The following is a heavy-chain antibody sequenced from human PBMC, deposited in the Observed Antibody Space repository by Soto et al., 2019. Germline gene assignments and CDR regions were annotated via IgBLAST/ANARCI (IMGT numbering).Heavy chain of an antibody. V-gene: IGHV1-69*06. CDR2: IIPIFGTA. D-gene: IGHD6-19*01. Sequence: SVKVSCKASGGTFSSYAISWVRQAPGQGLEWMGGIIPIFGTANYAQKFQGRVTMTRNTSISTAYMELSSLRSKDTAVYYCARAYTWGVAVAGTWGQGTLVTVSS. J-gene: IGHJ4*02. CDR1: GGTFSSYA. CDR3: ARAYTWGVAVAGT.